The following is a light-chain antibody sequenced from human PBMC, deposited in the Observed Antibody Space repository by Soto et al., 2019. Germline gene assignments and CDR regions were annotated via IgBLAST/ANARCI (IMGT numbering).Light chain of an antibody. CDR1: QSVSSSY. J-gene: IGKJ3*01. Sequence: EIVLTQSPGTLSLSPGERATLSCRASQSVSSSYLAWYQQKPGQAPRLLIYATSSRATGIPDRFSGSGSGTDFTLNIIRLDHEDFAVYYCQQYGSSPFTFGPGTKVDIK. CDR2: ATS. V-gene: IGKV3-20*01. CDR3: QQYGSSPFT.